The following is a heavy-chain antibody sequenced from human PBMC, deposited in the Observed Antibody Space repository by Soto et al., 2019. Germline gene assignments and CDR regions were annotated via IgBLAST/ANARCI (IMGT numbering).Heavy chain of an antibody. Sequence: GGSLRLSCAASGFTFSTYAMSWVRQAPGKGLEWVSTIVNSGGSTYNPNSVKGRFTISRDNSKNTLYLQMNSLRVEDTAIYYCAKGIAAAGSLRYYYGMDVWGQGTTVTVSS. CDR3: AKGIAAAGSLRYYYGMDV. D-gene: IGHD6-13*01. V-gene: IGHV3-23*01. CDR2: IVNSGGST. J-gene: IGHJ6*02. CDR1: GFTFSTYA.